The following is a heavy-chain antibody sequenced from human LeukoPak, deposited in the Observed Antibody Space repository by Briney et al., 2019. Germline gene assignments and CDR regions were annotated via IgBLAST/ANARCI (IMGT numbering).Heavy chain of an antibody. CDR2: IVVGSGNT. CDR3: AATSGSLVVYDYYMDV. Sequence: TSVKVSCKASGFTFTGSAMQWVRQARGQRLEWIGWIVVGSGNTNYAQKFQERVTITRDMSTSTAYMELSSLRSEDTAVYYCAATSGSLVVYDYYMDVWGKGTTVTVSS. J-gene: IGHJ6*03. CDR1: GFTFTGSA. D-gene: IGHD1-26*01. V-gene: IGHV1-58*02.